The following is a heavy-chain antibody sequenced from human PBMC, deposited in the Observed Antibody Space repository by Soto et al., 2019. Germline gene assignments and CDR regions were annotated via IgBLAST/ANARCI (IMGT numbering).Heavy chain of an antibody. V-gene: IGHV4-31*03. Sequence: QVQLQESGPGLVKPSQTLSLTCTVSGGSISSGGYYWSWIRQHPGKGLEWIGYIYYSGSTYYNPSLKIRVTLSVDTSKNQFSLKLSSVTAADTAVYYCAREFGPLYYDSSNSDAFDIWGQGTMVTVSS. CDR3: AREFGPLYYDSSNSDAFDI. CDR2: IYYSGST. J-gene: IGHJ3*02. D-gene: IGHD3-22*01. CDR1: GGSISSGGYY.